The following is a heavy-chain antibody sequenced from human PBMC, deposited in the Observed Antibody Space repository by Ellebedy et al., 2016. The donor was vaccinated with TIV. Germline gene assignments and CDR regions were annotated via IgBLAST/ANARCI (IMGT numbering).Heavy chain of an antibody. D-gene: IGHD2-21*02. V-gene: IGHV4-39*01. J-gene: IGHJ4*02. CDR1: GGSVSSTRYY. Sequence: MPSETLSLTCSVSGGSVSSTRYYWAWIRQPPGKGLEYIGSVYYSGIPYYNPSFKSRVTLPADTSKNQFSLNLRTVTAADTAVYYCARTDPWQPIDDWGQGILVSVSS. CDR3: ARTDPWQPIDD. CDR2: VYYSGIP.